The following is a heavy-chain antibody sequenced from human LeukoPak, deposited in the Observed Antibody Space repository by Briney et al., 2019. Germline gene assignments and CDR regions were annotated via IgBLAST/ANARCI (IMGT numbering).Heavy chain of an antibody. D-gene: IGHD4-11*01. Sequence: GSLRLSCAASGFAFSNYAMSWVRQAPGKGLEWVSTISGSGGSTYYADSVEGRFTISRDNSKSMLYLQMNSLRAEDTAVYYCAKRDYSNYALDYWGQGTLVTVSS. CDR1: GFAFSNYA. J-gene: IGHJ4*02. CDR3: AKRDYSNYALDY. V-gene: IGHV3-23*01. CDR2: ISGSGGST.